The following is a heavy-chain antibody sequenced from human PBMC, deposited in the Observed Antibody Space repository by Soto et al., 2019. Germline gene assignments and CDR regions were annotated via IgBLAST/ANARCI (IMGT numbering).Heavy chain of an antibody. V-gene: IGHV1-2*02. CDR1: GYTFTGYY. Sequence: WASVKVSCKASGYTFTGYYMHWVRQAPGQGLEWMGWINPNSGGTNYAQKFQGRVTMTRDTSISTAYMELSRLRSDDTAVYYCARDTGGLYYFDYWGQGTLVTVSS. CDR2: INPNSGGT. CDR3: ARDTGGLYYFDY. J-gene: IGHJ4*02. D-gene: IGHD3-10*01.